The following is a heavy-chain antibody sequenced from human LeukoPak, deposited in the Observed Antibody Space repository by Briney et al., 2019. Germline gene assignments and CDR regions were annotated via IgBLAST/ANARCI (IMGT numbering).Heavy chain of an antibody. CDR2: INHSGST. J-gene: IGHJ5*02. CDR1: GGSISSGGYY. D-gene: IGHD6-6*01. Sequence: SETLSLTCTVSGGSISSGGYYWSWIRQPPGKGLEWIGEINHSGSTNYNPSLKSRVTISVDTSKNQFSLKLSSVTAADTAVYYCAREKQLVLSNLWFDPWGQGTLVTVSS. V-gene: IGHV4-39*07. CDR3: AREKQLVLSNLWFDP.